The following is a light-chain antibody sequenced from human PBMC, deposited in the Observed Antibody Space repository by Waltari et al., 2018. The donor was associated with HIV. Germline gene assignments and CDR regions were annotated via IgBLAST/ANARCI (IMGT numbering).Light chain of an antibody. Sequence: DIQLTHPPPFLPAFLGAKFPFTCRAIQDISSYLACDQQKPGKAPKLLIYAASTLQSGVPSRFSGSGSGTEFTLTISSLQPEDFATYYCQHLNSYPYTFGQGTKLEIK. V-gene: IGKV1-9*01. CDR1: QDISSY. CDR3: QHLNSYPYT. CDR2: AAS. J-gene: IGKJ2*01.